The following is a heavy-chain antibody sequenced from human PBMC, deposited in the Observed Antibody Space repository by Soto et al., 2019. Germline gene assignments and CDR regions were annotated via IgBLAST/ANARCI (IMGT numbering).Heavy chain of an antibody. Sequence: SETLSVTCTVSVGSISSGDYYWSCIRQPPGKGLEWIGYIYYSGSTYYNPSLKSRVTISVDTAKNQFSLKLSSVTAADTAVYYCARMSIAARGTDHKANYHYNGMDVWGQGPTVTVSS. CDR3: ARMSIAARGTDHKANYHYNGMDV. CDR1: VGSISSGDYY. D-gene: IGHD6-6*01. V-gene: IGHV4-30-4*01. CDR2: IYYSGST. J-gene: IGHJ6*02.